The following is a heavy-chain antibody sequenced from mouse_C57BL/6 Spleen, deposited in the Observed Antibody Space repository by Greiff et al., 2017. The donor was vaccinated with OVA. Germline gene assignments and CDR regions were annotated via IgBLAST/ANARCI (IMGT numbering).Heavy chain of an antibody. CDR3: ARASYYSNYPFAY. V-gene: IGHV1-19*01. J-gene: IGHJ3*01. CDR2: INPYNGGT. CDR1: GYTFTDYY. D-gene: IGHD2-5*01. Sequence: SGPVLVKPGASVKMSCKASGYTFTDYYMNWVKQSHGKSLEWIGVINPYNGGTSYNQKFKGKATLTVDKSSSTAYMELNSLTSEDSAVYYCARASYYSNYPFAYWGQGTLVTVSA.